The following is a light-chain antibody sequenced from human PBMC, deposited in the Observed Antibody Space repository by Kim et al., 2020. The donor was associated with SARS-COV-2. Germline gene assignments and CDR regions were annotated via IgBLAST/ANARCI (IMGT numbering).Light chain of an antibody. CDR1: SSNIGAGNN. CDR2: GNN. J-gene: IGLJ2*01. V-gene: IGLV1-40*01. CDR3: QSHDSSLNTAVV. Sequence: VSIPGSGPSSNIGAGNNVHCYQQLPGAPPKHLIYGNNNRPSGVPDRFSGSRSGTSASLAITGLQIEDEADYYCQSHDSSLNTAVVFGGGTQLTVL.